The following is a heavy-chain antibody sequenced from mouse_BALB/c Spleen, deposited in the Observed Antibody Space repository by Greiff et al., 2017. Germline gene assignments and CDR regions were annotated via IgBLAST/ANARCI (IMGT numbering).Heavy chain of an antibody. CDR1: GYTFTSYN. CDR2: IYPGNGDT. J-gene: IGHJ4*01. CDR3: ARSSYYGHYYAMDY. V-gene: IGHV1-12*01. Sequence: QVQLQQPGAELVKPGASVKMSCKASGYTFTSYNMHWVKQTPGQGLEWIGAIYPGNGDTSYNQKFKGKATLTADKSSSTAYMQLSSLTSEDSAVYDCARSSYYGHYYAMDYWGQGTSVTVSS. D-gene: IGHD2-10*01.